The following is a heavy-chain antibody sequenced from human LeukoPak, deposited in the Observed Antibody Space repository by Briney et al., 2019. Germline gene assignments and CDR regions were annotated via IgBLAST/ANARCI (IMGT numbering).Heavy chain of an antibody. CDR1: GFTFSNYV. CDR3: AKDRVSTVTTNYFDY. D-gene: IGHD4-17*01. CDR2: ISGSGGTT. Sequence: GGSLRLSCVAAGFTFSNYVMSWVRQAPGKGLEWVSSISGSGGTTYYGDSVKGRFSISRDNSRNTLYLQMNSLRAEDTAAYYCAKDRVSTVTTNYFDYWGQGTLVTVSS. V-gene: IGHV3-23*01. J-gene: IGHJ4*02.